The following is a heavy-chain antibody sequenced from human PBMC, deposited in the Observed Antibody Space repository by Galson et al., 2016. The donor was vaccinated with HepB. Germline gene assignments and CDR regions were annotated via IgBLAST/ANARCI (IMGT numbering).Heavy chain of an antibody. CDR1: GGSISGYY. Sequence: SETLSLTCTASGGSISGYYWSWIWQSAGKGLEWIGRIYTSGNTNYNPSLQSRVTMSVDTSKRQFSLKLTSVIAADTAVYYCARVGPAADSFDIWGQGTMVTVSS. J-gene: IGHJ3*02. D-gene: IGHD6-25*01. V-gene: IGHV4-4*07. CDR2: IYTSGNT. CDR3: ARVGPAADSFDI.